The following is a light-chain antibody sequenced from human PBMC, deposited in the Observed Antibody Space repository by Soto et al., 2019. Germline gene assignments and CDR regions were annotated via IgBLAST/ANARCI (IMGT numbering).Light chain of an antibody. Sequence: EIVLTHSPGTLSLSPCERAALSCSASQSVSSSYLAWYQQKPGQAPRLLIYGTSTRATDIPARFSGSGSETEFTLTISSLQSEDFGLYYCQQYNNWPWTFGQGTKVDIK. CDR1: QSVSSSY. CDR3: QQYNNWPWT. V-gene: IGKV3-15*01. J-gene: IGKJ1*01. CDR2: GTS.